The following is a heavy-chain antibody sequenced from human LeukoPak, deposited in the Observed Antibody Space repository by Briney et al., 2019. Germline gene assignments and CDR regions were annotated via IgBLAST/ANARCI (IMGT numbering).Heavy chain of an antibody. CDR3: ARNGVDIVVVPAWWFDP. J-gene: IGHJ5*02. CDR1: GYTLTGYY. D-gene: IGHD2-2*03. CDR2: INPNSGGT. V-gene: IGHV1-2*02. Sequence: ASVKVSCKASGYTLTGYYMHWVRQAPGQGLEWMGWINPNSGGTNYAQKFQGRVTMTRDTSISTAYMELSRLRSDDTAVYYCARNGVDIVVVPAWWFDPWGQGTLVTVSS.